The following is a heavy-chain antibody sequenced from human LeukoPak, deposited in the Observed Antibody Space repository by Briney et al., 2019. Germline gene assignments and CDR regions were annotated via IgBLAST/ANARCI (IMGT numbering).Heavy chain of an antibody. CDR1: GRSLNSGTYC. CDR2: ICYNGST. CDR3: ARDGGRGGRHSVDY. V-gene: IGHV4-31*03. D-gene: IGHD3-10*01. J-gene: IGHJ4*02. Sequence: SETLSLTCSVSGRSLNSGTYCWSWIRQHRGKGLEWFGYICYNGSTYYKPSLKSRLTISVDTSKNQFSLKLSSVTAADTAEYYWARDGGRGGRHSVDYWGQGTLVTVSS.